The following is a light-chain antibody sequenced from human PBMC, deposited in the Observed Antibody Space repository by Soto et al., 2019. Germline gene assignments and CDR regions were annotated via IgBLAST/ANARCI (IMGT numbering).Light chain of an antibody. CDR1: QSVSSSY. CDR3: QQYYSTPFT. CDR2: GAS. J-gene: IGKJ3*01. V-gene: IGKV3-20*01. Sequence: EIVLTQSPGTLSLSPGERATLSCRASQSVSSSYLAWYQQKPGQAPRLLIYGASSRATGIPDRVSGSGSGTDFTLTISRLEPEDVAVYYCQQYYSTPFTFGPGTKVDIK.